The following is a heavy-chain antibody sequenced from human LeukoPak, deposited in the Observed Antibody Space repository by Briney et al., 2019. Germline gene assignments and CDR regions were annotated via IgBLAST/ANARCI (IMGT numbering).Heavy chain of an antibody. Sequence: SETLSLTCGVSGGSISSTNWYSWVRQPPGQGLQWVGEISLSGLTNYNPSLKSRVTMSLDKSKNLLSLTLTSVTAADTAVYYCSRESGAFSPFGYWGQGTLVTVTS. CDR3: SRESGAFSPFGY. CDR2: ISLSGLT. D-gene: IGHD1-26*01. V-gene: IGHV4-4*02. J-gene: IGHJ4*02. CDR1: GGSISSTNW.